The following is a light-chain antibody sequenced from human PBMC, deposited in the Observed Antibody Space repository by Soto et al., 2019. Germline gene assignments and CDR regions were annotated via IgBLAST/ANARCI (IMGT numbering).Light chain of an antibody. CDR2: GAS. CDR1: QSVSSSY. CDR3: KQSGIPRWR. J-gene: IGKJ1*01. Sequence: GLTQSPCTVSLTPRKRATLSCRASQSVSSSYLAWYQQKPGQAPRLLIYGASSRATGIAARFSGSGSGADFTLTISRLEAEDFAGYYCKQSGIPRWRFGQGTMVDIK. V-gene: IGKV3-20*01.